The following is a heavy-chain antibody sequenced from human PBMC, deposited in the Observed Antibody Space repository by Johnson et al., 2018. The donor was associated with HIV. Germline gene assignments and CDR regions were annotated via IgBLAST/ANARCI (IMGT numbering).Heavy chain of an antibody. CDR2: ISYDGSNK. J-gene: IGHJ3*02. Sequence: QVQLVESGGGVVRPGGSLRLSCVASGFTFDDDGMSWVRQVPGTGLEWGAVISYDGSNKYYADSVKGRFTISRDNSKTTLDLQMNSLRPEDTAVYYCAKEQGGFHIWGQGTPVSVSS. V-gene: IGHV3-30*18. CDR1: GFTFDDDG. D-gene: IGHD2-15*01. CDR3: AKEQGGFHI.